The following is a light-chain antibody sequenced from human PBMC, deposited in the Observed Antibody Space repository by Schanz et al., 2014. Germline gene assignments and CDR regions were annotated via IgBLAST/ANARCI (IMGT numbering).Light chain of an antibody. CDR2: DVS. V-gene: IGLV2-14*01. J-gene: IGLJ3*02. CDR3: SSYTSSSTL. Sequence: QSALTQPRSVSGSPGQSITISCTGTNSDVGGYNYVSWYQQHPGKAPKLMIYDVSNRPSGVSNRFSGSKSGNTASLTISGLQAEDEADYYCSSYTSSSTLFGGGTKLTVL. CDR1: NSDVGGYNY.